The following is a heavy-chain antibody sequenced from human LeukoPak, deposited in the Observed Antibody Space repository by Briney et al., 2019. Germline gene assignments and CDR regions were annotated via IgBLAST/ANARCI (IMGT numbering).Heavy chain of an antibody. V-gene: IGHV4-34*01. CDR2: INHSGST. J-gene: IGHJ4*02. D-gene: IGHD6-13*01. Sequence: SETLSLTCAVYGGSFSGYYWSWIRQPPGKGLEWTGEINHSGSTNYNPSLKSRVTISVDTSKNQFSLKLSSVTAADTAVYYCARAEGTTGIAAAGTFDYRGQGTLVTVSS. CDR1: GGSFSGYY. CDR3: ARAEGTTGIAAAGTFDY.